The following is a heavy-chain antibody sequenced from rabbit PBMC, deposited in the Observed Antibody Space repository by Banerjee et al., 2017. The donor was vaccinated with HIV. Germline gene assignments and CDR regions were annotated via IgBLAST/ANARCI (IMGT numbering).Heavy chain of an antibody. CDR3: AGKAVGYGFNL. D-gene: IGHD6-1*01. CDR1: GFSFSSSYW. J-gene: IGHJ4*01. V-gene: IGHV1S45*01. CDR2: IYTGDGDT. Sequence: QEQLEESGGDLVKPEGSLTLTCTASGFSFSSSYWICWVRQAPGKGLEWIACIYTGDGDTYYASWAKGRFTISKTSSTTVTLQMTSLTAADTATYFCAGKAVGYGFNLWGQGTLVTVS.